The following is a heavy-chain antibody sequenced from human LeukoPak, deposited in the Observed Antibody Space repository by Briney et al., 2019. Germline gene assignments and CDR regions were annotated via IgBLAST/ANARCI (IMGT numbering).Heavy chain of an antibody. CDR1: GGSISSGGYY. CDR3: AREHSSSSWFDP. CDR2: IYYSGST. Sequence: SETLSLTCTVSGGSISSGGYYWSWIRQHPGKSLEWIGYIYYSGSTYYNPSLKSRVTISVDTSKNQFSLKLSSVTAADTAVYYCAREHSSSSWFDPWGQGTLVTVSS. J-gene: IGHJ5*02. D-gene: IGHD6-13*01. V-gene: IGHV4-31*03.